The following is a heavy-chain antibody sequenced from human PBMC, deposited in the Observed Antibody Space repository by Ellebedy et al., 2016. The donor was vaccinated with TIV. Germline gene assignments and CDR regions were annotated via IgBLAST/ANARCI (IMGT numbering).Heavy chain of an antibody. CDR1: GGSISSYY. D-gene: IGHD6-19*01. CDR3: ARVIAVAGTYYYGMDV. CDR2: IYYSGST. Sequence: SETLSLTCTVSGGSISSYYWSWIRQPPGKGLEWIGYIYYSGSTNYNPSLKSRVTISVDTSKNQFSLKLSSVTAADTAVYYCARVIAVAGTYYYGMDVWGQGTTATVSS. J-gene: IGHJ6*02. V-gene: IGHV4-59*01.